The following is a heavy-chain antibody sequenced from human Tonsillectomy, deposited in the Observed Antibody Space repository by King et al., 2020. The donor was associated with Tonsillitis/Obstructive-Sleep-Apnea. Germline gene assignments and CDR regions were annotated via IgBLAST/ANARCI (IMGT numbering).Heavy chain of an antibody. CDR3: ARETRDIVVVPAATGGGNWFDP. CDR2: IYHSGST. CDR1: GGSISSSNW. D-gene: IGHD2-2*01. Sequence: QLQESGPGLVKPSGTLSLTCAVFGGSISSSNWWSWVRQPPGKGLEWIGEIYHSGSTNYNPSLKSRVTISVDKSKNQFSLKLSSVTAADTAVYYCARETRDIVVVPAATGGGNWFDPWGQGTLVTVSS. J-gene: IGHJ5*02. V-gene: IGHV4-4*02.